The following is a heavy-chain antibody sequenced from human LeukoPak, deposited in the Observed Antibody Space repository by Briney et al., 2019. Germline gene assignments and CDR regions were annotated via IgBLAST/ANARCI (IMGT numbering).Heavy chain of an antibody. J-gene: IGHJ4*02. CDR3: AKGSSGWFDY. CDR2: ISGSGGST. V-gene: IGHV3-23*01. D-gene: IGHD6-19*01. CDR1: GFTFSSYA. Sequence: GGSLRLSCAASGFTFSSYAMNWVRQAPGKGLEWVSAISGSGGSTYYADSVKGRFTISRDNSKNTLYLLMNSLRAEDTALYYCAKGSSGWFDYWGQGTLVTVSS.